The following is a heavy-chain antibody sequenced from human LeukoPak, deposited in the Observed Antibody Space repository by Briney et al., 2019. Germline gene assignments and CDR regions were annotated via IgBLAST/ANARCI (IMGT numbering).Heavy chain of an antibody. Sequence: WASVRVSCTASGYTFTGYYMHWVRQAPGQGLEWMGWINPNSGGTNYAQKFQGRVTMTMHSSIITAYMELSRLRSDDTAVYYCARDRLYYFDYWGRGTLVTVSS. D-gene: IGHD6-19*01. J-gene: IGHJ4*02. V-gene: IGHV1-2*02. CDR1: GYTFTGYY. CDR2: INPNSGGT. CDR3: ARDRLYYFDY.